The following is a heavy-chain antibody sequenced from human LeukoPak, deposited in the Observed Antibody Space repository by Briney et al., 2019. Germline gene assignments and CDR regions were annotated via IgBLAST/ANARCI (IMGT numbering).Heavy chain of an antibody. CDR1: GFTFSSYG. CDR2: ISYDGSNK. D-gene: IGHD1-26*01. Sequence: PGGSLRLSCAASGFTFSSYGMHWVRQAPGKGLEWVAVISYDGSNKYYADSVKGRFTISRDNSKNTLYLQINSLRAEDTAVYYCAKDLWDLALADYWGQGTLVTVSS. CDR3: AKDLWDLALADY. V-gene: IGHV3-30*18. J-gene: IGHJ4*02.